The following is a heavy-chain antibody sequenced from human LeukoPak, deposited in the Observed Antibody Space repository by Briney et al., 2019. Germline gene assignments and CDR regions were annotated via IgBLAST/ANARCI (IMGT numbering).Heavy chain of an antibody. CDR1: GLSFSSYA. D-gene: IGHD4-17*01. CDR2: IASGGGG. CDR3: SIDPNGNYVGAFDM. Sequence: PGGSLRLSCVASGLSFSSYAVTWVRQAPGRGLEWVSSIASGGGGSYADSVKGRFTISRDNSKNTLFLQMNSLRAEDTALYYCSIDPNGNYVGAFDMWGPGTMVTVSS. J-gene: IGHJ3*02. V-gene: IGHV3-23*01.